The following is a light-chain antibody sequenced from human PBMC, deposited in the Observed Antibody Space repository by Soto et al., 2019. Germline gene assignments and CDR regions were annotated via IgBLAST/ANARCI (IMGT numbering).Light chain of an antibody. CDR3: AAWDDSLNGVV. Sequence: QPVLTQPPSASGTSGQTIAISCSGGSSNIGSHTVNWYQQLPGTAPRLLIYSNTQRPSGVPDRFSGSKSGTSASLAISGLQSEYEGDYYCAAWDDSLNGVVFGGGTKVTVL. V-gene: IGLV1-44*01. J-gene: IGLJ2*01. CDR1: SSNIGSHT. CDR2: SNT.